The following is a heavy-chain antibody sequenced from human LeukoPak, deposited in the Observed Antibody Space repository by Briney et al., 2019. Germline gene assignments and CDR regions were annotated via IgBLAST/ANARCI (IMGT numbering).Heavy chain of an antibody. D-gene: IGHD3-3*01. J-gene: IGHJ6*03. CDR2: ISGSGGST. CDR3: VPRKEWSCYMGV. CDR1: GFTFSSHG. V-gene: IGHV3-23*01. Sequence: GGSLRLSCAASGFTFSSHGMSWVRQAPGKGLEWVSDISGSGGSTYYADSVKGRFTISRDNSKNTLYLQMNSLRAEDTAVYYCVPRKEWSCYMGVWGKGTTVTVSS.